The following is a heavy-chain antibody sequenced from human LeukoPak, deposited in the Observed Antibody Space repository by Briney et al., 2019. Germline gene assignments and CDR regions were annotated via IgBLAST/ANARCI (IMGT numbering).Heavy chain of an antibody. CDR1: GFTFNTYG. CDR2: IWSDGSNR. V-gene: IGHV3-33*06. Sequence: GGSLRLSCAASGFTFNTYGMHWVRQAPGKGLEWIAVIWSDGSNRFYADSVEGRFTISRDNSKNTLYLQMNSLRAEDTAVYYCAKSNTESQTTVGNWGQGTLVSASS. CDR3: AKSNTESQTTVGN. D-gene: IGHD1-14*01. J-gene: IGHJ4*02.